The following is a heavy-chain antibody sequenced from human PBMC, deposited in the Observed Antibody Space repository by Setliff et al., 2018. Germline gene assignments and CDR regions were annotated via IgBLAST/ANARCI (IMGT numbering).Heavy chain of an antibody. CDR1: GFTYNNDW. CDR2: INPDGSEK. V-gene: IGHV3-7*01. J-gene: IGHJ4*02. Sequence: GGSLRLSCGASGFTYNNDWVSWVRQAPGKGPEWLASINPDGSEKYYVDSVKGRFTISRDNAKNSLNLQMDSLRADDTAVYYCVRGRTTYYFDYWGQGTLVTVSS. CDR3: VRGRTTYYFDY. D-gene: IGHD4-4*01.